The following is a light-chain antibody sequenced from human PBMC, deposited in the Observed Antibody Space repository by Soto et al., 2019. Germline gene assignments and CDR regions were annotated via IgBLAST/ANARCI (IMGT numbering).Light chain of an antibody. CDR3: QQYGSSPPYT. CDR2: GSS. J-gene: IGKJ2*01. Sequence: EVVLTQSPGTLSLSPGERATLSCRASQSVSNNYFAWYQQKPGQAPRLLIFGSSDRATGIPDRFSGSGAGTDDSLTISRLEPEEYAVYYCQQYGSSPPYTFGQGTKLEIK. CDR1: QSVSNNY. V-gene: IGKV3-20*01.